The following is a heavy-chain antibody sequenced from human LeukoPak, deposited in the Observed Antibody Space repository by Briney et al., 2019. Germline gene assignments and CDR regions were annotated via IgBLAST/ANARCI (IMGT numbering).Heavy chain of an antibody. CDR2: IYHSGST. CDR3: AKDGGGGGWSQGYFDY. Sequence: SETLSLTCAVSGGSISSSNWWSWVRQPPGKGLEWIGEIYHSGSTNYNPSLKSRVTISVDKSKNQFSLKLSSVTAADTAVYYCAKDGGGGGWSQGYFDYWGQGSLVTVSS. CDR1: GGSISSSNW. V-gene: IGHV4-4*02. D-gene: IGHD6-19*01. J-gene: IGHJ4*02.